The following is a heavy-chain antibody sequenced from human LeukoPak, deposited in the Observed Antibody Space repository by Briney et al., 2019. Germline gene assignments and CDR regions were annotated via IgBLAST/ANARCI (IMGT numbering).Heavy chain of an antibody. Sequence: GGSLRLSCAASGLTFSSYGMSWVRQAPARGLEWVSAISTTGGTTYYADSVRGRFTISRDNSRNTLYLQMNSLRAEDTAVYYCARVSFDYWGQGTLVTVSS. CDR1: GLTFSSYG. V-gene: IGHV3-23*01. J-gene: IGHJ4*02. CDR2: ISTTGGTT. CDR3: ARVSFDY.